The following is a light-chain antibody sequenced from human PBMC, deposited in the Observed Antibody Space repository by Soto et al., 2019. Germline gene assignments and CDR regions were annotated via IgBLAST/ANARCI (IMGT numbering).Light chain of an antibody. J-gene: IGKJ1*01. CDR1: QSVSSN. CDR3: QQYNNWWT. V-gene: IGKV3-15*01. Sequence: EIVMTQSPATLSVSPGERATLSCRASQSVSSNLAWYQQKPGQATRLLIYGASTRAPGIPARFSGSGSGTEFTLTISSLQSEDFAVYYCQQYNNWWTFGQGTKVEIK. CDR2: GAS.